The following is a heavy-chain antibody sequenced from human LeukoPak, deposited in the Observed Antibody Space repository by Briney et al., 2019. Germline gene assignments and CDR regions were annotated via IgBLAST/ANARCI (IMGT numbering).Heavy chain of an antibody. CDR3: ARGYPCSGYYRY. D-gene: IGHD3-22*01. Sequence: SETLSLTCAVYGGSFSGYYWSWIRQPPGKGLEWIGEINHSGSTNYNPSLKSRVTISVDTSKNQFSLKLSSVTAADTAVYYCARGYPCSGYYRYWGQGTLVTVSS. CDR2: INHSGST. CDR1: GGSFSGYY. J-gene: IGHJ4*02. V-gene: IGHV4-34*01.